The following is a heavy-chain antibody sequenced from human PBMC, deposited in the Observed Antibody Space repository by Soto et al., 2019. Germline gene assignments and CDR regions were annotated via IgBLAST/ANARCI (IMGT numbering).Heavy chain of an antibody. CDR1: GFTFSSYA. CDR3: ARDLNDYSIAIDY. D-gene: IGHD4-4*01. J-gene: IGHJ4*02. CDR2: ISYDGSNK. V-gene: IGHV3-30-3*01. Sequence: QVQLVESGGGVVQPGRSLRLSCAASGFTFSSYAMHWVRQATGKGLEWVAVISYDGSNKYYADSVKGRFTISRDNSKNTLYLQMNSLRAEDTAVYYCARDLNDYSIAIDYWGQGTLVTVSS.